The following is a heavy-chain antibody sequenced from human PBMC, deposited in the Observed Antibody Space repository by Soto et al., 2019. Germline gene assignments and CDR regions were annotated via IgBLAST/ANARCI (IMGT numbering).Heavy chain of an antibody. Sequence: EVQLLESGGGLVQPGGSLRLSCAASGFTFSSYAMSWVRQAPGKGLEWVSAISGSGGSTYYADSVKGRFTISRDNSKNTLYLQMNSLRAEDTAVYYCAKDIFWSGYDSLPVFGWGQGTLVTVSS. CDR3: AKDIFWSGYDSLPVFG. CDR1: GFTFSSYA. CDR2: ISGSGGST. V-gene: IGHV3-23*01. J-gene: IGHJ4*02. D-gene: IGHD3-3*01.